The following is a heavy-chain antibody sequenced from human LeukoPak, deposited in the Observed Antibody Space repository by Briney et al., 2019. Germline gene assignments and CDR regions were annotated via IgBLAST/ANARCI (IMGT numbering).Heavy chain of an antibody. CDR3: AKGPAALPPGGSIYYYYYYGMDV. J-gene: IGHJ6*02. Sequence: PGGSLRLSCAASGFTFSSYAMSWVRQAPGKGLEWVSAISGSGGSTYYADSVKGRFTISRDNSKNTLYLKMNSLRAEDTAVYYCAKGPAALPPGGSIYYYYYYGMDVWGQGTTVTVSS. D-gene: IGHD3-10*01. CDR2: ISGSGGST. CDR1: GFTFSSYA. V-gene: IGHV3-23*01.